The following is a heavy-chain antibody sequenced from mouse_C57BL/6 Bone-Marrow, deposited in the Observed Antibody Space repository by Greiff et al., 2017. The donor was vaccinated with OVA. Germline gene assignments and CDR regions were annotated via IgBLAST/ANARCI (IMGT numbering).Heavy chain of an antibody. D-gene: IGHD2-12*01. CDR1: GYTFTSYW. CDR3: ARSYYRTH. CDR2: IDPSDSYT. V-gene: IGHV1-59*01. J-gene: IGHJ2*01. Sequence: QVQLKQPGAELVRPGTSVKLSCKASGYTFTSYWMHWVKQRPGQGLEWIGVIDPSDSYTNYNQKFKGKATLTVDTSSSTAYMQLSSLTSEDSAVYYCARSYYRTHWGQGTTLTVSS.